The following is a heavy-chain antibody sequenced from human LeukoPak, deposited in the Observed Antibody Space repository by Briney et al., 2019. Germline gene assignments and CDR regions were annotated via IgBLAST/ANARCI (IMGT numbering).Heavy chain of an antibody. V-gene: IGHV3-11*03. CDR2: ISASGSYP. CDR3: GRSRGAGPGAHFDV. Sequence: GGSLRLSCAASGFSFSDEYMSWIRQAPGQGREGISYISASGSYPNYADPVKGRFTISRDNAKNSLYLQMNSLRAEDTAVYYCGRSRGAGPGAHFDVWGQGTLVTVSS. CDR1: GFSFSDEY. D-gene: IGHD6-19*01. J-gene: IGHJ4*02.